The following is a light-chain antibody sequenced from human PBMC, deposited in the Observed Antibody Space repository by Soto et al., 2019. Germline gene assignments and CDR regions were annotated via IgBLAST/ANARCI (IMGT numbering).Light chain of an antibody. CDR3: QQNDNRPRT. J-gene: IGKJ1*01. CDR2: AAS. CDR1: QSISSY. V-gene: IGKV1-39*01. Sequence: DIEMTQSPASRSASVGGRVTITCRASQSISSYLTWYQQKPGKAPKLLISAASSLQGGVPTRFSGSGSGTDFTLTISSLQPEDFATYYCQQNDNRPRTFGQGTKVDIK.